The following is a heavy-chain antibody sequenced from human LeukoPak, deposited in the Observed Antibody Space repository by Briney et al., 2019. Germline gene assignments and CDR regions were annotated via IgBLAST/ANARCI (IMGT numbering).Heavy chain of an antibody. D-gene: IGHD1-26*01. CDR1: GGSMSNYY. CDR3: ARVRSGSYTDAFDI. J-gene: IGHJ3*02. Sequence: SETLSLTCTVSGGSMSNYYWSWIRQPPGKGLEWIGYIYFSGSTNYNPSLKSRVTISVDTSKNQFSLKLSSVTAADTAVYYCARVRSGSYTDAFDIWGQGTMVTVSS. V-gene: IGHV4-59*01. CDR2: IYFSGST.